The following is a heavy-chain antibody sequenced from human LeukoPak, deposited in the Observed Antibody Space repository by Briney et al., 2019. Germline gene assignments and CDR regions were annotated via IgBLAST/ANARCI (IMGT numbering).Heavy chain of an antibody. V-gene: IGHV3-73*01. D-gene: IGHD6-6*01. J-gene: IGHJ6*03. CDR2: IRSKANSYAT. CDR3: ARVGSSSPGGLSYYYMDV. Sequence: GGSLRLSCAASGFTFSGSAMHWVRQASGKGLEWVGRIRSKANSYATAYAASVKGRFTISRDDSKNTAYLQMNSLKTEDTAVYYCARVGSSSPGGLSYYYMDVWGKGTTVTVSS. CDR1: GFTFSGSA.